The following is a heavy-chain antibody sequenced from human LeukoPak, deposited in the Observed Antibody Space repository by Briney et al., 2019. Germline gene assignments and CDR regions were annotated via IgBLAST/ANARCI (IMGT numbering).Heavy chain of an antibody. V-gene: IGHV3-30-3*01. CDR2: ISYDGSNK. CDR3: ARAPIVVVPAAIY. Sequence: GGSLRLSCAASGFTFSSYAMHWVRQAPGKGLEWVAVISYDGSNKYYADSVKGRFTISRDNSKNTLYLQMNSLRAEDTAVYYCARAPIVVVPAAIYWGQGTLVTVSS. D-gene: IGHD2-2*01. J-gene: IGHJ4*02. CDR1: GFTFSSYA.